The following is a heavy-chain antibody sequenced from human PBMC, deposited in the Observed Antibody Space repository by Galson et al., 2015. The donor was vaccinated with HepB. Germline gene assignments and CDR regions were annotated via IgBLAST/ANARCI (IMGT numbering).Heavy chain of an antibody. D-gene: IGHD3-3*01. CDR1: GFTFSSYA. J-gene: IGHJ4*02. CDR2: ISSNGGST. V-gene: IGHV3-64D*06. Sequence: SLRLSCAASGFTFSSYAMHWVRQAPGKGLEYVSAISSNGGSTYYADSVKGRFTISRDNSKNTLYLQMSSLRAEDTAVYYCVNGGYYAGTLGYYWGQGSLVSVSS. CDR3: VNGGYYAGTLGYY.